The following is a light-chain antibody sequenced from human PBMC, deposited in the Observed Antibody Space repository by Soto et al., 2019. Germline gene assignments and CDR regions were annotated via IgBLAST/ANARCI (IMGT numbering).Light chain of an antibody. CDR2: DAS. J-gene: IGKJ5*01. Sequence: DIQMTQSPSTLSASVGDRVTITCRASQNIRNLLAWYQQKPGKAPNPLIYDASSLKSGVPSRFSGSGSGTEFTLTITRLEPDDSAVYYCQQHGISHITFGQGTRLEIK. CDR1: QNIRNL. CDR3: QQHGISHIT. V-gene: IGKV1-5*01.